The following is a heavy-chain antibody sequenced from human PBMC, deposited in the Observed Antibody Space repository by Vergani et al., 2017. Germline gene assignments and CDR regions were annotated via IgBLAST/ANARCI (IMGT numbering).Heavy chain of an antibody. D-gene: IGHD6-13*01. CDR3: ARDPRHSTTWPFLLLDMDV. J-gene: IGHJ6*04. CDR2: FYTGRGT. V-gene: IGHV4-61*02. CDR1: GGSISSGSYY. Sequence: QVQLQESGPGLVRPSQTLSLTCTVSGGSISSGSYYWSWFRQPAGKGLEWIGRFYTGRGTSYNPSLKSRVTISVDTSKNQFSLQLSSVTAADTAVYYCARDPRHSTTWPFLLLDMDVWGKGTTVTVSS.